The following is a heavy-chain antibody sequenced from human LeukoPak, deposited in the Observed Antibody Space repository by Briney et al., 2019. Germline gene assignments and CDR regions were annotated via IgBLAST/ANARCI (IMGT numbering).Heavy chain of an antibody. J-gene: IGHJ5*02. CDR2: IYDSGIT. CDR1: GGSITGYY. V-gene: IGHV4-59*08. CDR3: AGHATSVPKWFDP. Sequence: SETLSLTCTVSGGSITGYYWSWIRQPPGKGLEWIGYIYDSGITNYPPSPKSRVTISEDTSKNQFSLNLSSVTAADTAVYFCAGHATSVPKWFDPWGEGTLVTVSS. D-gene: IGHD6-19*01.